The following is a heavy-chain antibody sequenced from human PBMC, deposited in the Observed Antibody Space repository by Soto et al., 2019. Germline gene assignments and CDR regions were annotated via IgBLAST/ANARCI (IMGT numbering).Heavy chain of an antibody. CDR1: GGTFSRYT. CDR2: IIPILDIP. J-gene: IGHJ6*02. CDR3: ASHFTGVLVLGASPPGGDNYGWDV. Sequence: QVQLVQSGAEVKKPGSSVKVSCKASGGTFSRYTISWVRQAPGQGLEWMGRIIPILDIPNYAQNFQGRVTITADKSPRTAYMELSSLRSDDTAVYYCASHFTGVLVLGASPPGGDNYGWDVWGQGTTVTVSS. D-gene: IGHD2-15*01. V-gene: IGHV1-69*02.